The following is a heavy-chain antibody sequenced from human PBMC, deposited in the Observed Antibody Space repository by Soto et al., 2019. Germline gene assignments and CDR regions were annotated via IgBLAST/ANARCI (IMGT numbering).Heavy chain of an antibody. J-gene: IGHJ4*02. V-gene: IGHV1-69*01. CDR2: IIPAFATP. D-gene: IGHD1-20*01. CDR3: VRGADVFGYNWKYVRFEV. CDR1: GGTMRSFA. Sequence: QVQLVQSGAEVKNPGSSVNVSCKPVGGTMRSFAFSWVRQAPGQGLEWMGGIIPAFATPNHAQKFQDRVTISADESTSSVYMELRRTRSEDSAVYCCVRGADVFGYNWKYVRFEVWGQRTQITVSS.